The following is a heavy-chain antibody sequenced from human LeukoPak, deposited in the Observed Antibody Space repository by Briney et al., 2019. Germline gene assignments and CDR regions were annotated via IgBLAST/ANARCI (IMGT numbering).Heavy chain of an antibody. D-gene: IGHD6-13*01. J-gene: IGHJ4*02. CDR3: ARIGSNAALDY. CDR1: GFTLSGYW. Sequence: GGALSLSCVASGFTLSGYWMHWVRQAAGRGLVWVSHINSDGTNTRYADSVKGRFTISRDNARNTLYLQMRSLGADDTAVYYCARIGSNAALDYWGQGALVTVSS. V-gene: IGHV3-74*01. CDR2: INSDGTNT.